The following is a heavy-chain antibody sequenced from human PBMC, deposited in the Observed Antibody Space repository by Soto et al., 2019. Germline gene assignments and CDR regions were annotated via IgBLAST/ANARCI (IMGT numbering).Heavy chain of an antibody. Sequence: EVQLLESGGGLVQPGGSLRLSCAASGFTFISYAMNWVRQAPGKGLEWVSAISGSDSRTYYADSVKGRFTISRDSSKNTLYLQLNSLRAEDTAVYYCAKVGSHSGSHYDAFDIWGQGTMVTVSS. J-gene: IGHJ3*02. CDR1: GFTFISYA. CDR2: ISGSDSRT. V-gene: IGHV3-23*01. D-gene: IGHD1-26*01. CDR3: AKVGSHSGSHYDAFDI.